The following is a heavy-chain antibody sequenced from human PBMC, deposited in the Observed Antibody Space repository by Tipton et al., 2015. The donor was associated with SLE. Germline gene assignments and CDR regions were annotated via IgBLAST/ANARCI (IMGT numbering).Heavy chain of an antibody. V-gene: IGHV3-30-3*01. CDR2: ISYDGSNK. CDR3: AREDYYYASPLKY. CDR1: GFTFSTYA. Sequence: SLRLSCAASGFTFSTYAMHWVRQAPGKGLEWVAVISYDGSNKQYADSVKGRFTISRDNSKNTLYLQMNSLRAEDTAVYYCAREDYYYASPLKYWGQGTLVTVSS. D-gene: IGHD3-10*01. J-gene: IGHJ4*02.